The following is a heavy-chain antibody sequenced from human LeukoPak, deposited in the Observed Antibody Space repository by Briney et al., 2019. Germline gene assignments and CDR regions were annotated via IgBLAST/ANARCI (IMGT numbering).Heavy chain of an antibody. V-gene: IGHV4-4*02. Sequence: SETLSLTCAVSGGSISSSNWWSWVHQPPGKGLEWIGEIYHSGSTNYNPSLKSRVTISVDKSKNQFSLKLRSVAAADTAVYYCATDSSTSCYAFGYWGQGTLVTVSS. CDR1: GGSISSSNW. J-gene: IGHJ4*02. D-gene: IGHD2-2*01. CDR3: ATDSSTSCYAFGY. CDR2: IYHSGST.